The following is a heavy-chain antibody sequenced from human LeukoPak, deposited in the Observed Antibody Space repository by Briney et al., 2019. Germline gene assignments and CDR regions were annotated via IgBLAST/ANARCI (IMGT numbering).Heavy chain of an antibody. J-gene: IGHJ4*02. CDR2: ISGSGGST. CDR1: GFTFSSYA. CDR3: AKDTPRGYKYGYFDY. Sequence: GGSLRLSCAASGFTFSSYAMNWVRQAPGKGLEWVSTISGSGGSTYYADSVKGRFTISRDNSKNTLYLQMNSLGAEDTAVYYCAKDTPRGYKYGYFDYWGQGTLVTVSS. D-gene: IGHD5-18*01. V-gene: IGHV3-23*01.